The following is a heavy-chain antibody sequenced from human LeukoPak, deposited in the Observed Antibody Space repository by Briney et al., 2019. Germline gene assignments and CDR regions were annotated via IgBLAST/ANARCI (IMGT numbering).Heavy chain of an antibody. V-gene: IGHV3-11*06. Sequence: GGSLTLSCAASGFTFSDYYMSWIRQAPGKGLEWVSYISSSSSYTNYADSVKGRFTISRDNAKNSLYLQMNSLRAEDTAVYYCARDLPRLGATNYYGMDVWGQGTTVTVSS. D-gene: IGHD1-26*01. CDR2: ISSSSSYT. CDR1: GFTFSDYY. J-gene: IGHJ6*02. CDR3: ARDLPRLGATNYYGMDV.